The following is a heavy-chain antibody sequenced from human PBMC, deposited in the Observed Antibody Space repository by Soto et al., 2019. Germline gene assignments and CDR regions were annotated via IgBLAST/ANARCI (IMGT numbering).Heavy chain of an antibody. V-gene: IGHV3-30-3*01. J-gene: IGHJ4*02. CDR2: ISYDGSNK. CDR3: ARVHRLEYSSSYYFDY. Sequence: GGSLRLSCAASGFTFSSYAMHWVRQAPGKGLEWVAVISYDGSNKYYADSVKGRFTISRDNSKNTLYLQMSSLRAEDTAVYYCARVHRLEYSSSYYFDYWGQGTLVTVSS. CDR1: GFTFSSYA. D-gene: IGHD6-6*01.